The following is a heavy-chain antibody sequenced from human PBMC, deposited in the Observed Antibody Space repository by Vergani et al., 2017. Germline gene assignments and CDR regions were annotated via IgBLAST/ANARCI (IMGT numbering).Heavy chain of an antibody. CDR1: GGSINSHNYY. CDR2: IHTSGST. CDR3: ARGRRYSSSSPIYYYYMDV. V-gene: IGHV4-61*02. J-gene: IGHJ6*03. Sequence: QVQLQESGPGLVKPSQTLSLTCTVSGGSINSHNYYWSWIRQPAGKGLEWIGRIHTSGSTNYNPSLKSRVTMSEDTSKNQFSRKLSCVTAADTAGYYCARGRRYSSSSPIYYYYMDVWGK. D-gene: IGHD6-6*01.